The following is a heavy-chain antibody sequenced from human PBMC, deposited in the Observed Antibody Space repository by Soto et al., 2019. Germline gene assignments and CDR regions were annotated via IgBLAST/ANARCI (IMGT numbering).Heavy chain of an antibody. V-gene: IGHV3-23*01. CDR2: MSGSGGSP. J-gene: IGHJ4*02. D-gene: IGHD2-2*01. CDR1: GFTFSNYW. Sequence: GGSLSLSCAASGFTFSNYWVHWVRQAPGKGLECVSAMSGSGGSPSYADSVQGRFTISRDNPKNTLYLQMNSLRVEDTAMYYCAKARCSTTNCYVPDYWGQGTLVTVSS. CDR3: AKARCSTTNCYVPDY.